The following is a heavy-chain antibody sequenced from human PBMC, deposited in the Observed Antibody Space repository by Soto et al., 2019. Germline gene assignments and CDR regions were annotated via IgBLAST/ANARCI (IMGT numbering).Heavy chain of an antibody. D-gene: IGHD2-2*01. CDR2: IYYSGST. Sequence: ETLSLTCTVSGGSVSSGSYYWSWIRQPPGKGLEWIGYIYYSGSTNYNPSLKSRVTISVDTSKNQFSLKLSSVTAADTAVYYCARSGRGVYQLPKGWFDPWGQGTLVTVSS. J-gene: IGHJ5*02. V-gene: IGHV4-61*01. CDR3: ARSGRGVYQLPKGWFDP. CDR1: GGSVSSGSYY.